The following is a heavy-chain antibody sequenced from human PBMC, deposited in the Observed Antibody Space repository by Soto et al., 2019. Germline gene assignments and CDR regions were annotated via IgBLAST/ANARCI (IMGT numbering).Heavy chain of an antibody. Sequence: QVQLVESGGGVVQPGRALRLACAASGFTFSSYGMHWVRQAPDRGLEWLAIIWYDGSNKYYPDSVKGRFTISRDNSNNTLILQMNSLRAEDTAVYYCATDPRDYYFDYWRQGTLVTVSS. CDR2: IWYDGSNK. V-gene: IGHV3-33*01. J-gene: IGHJ4*02. CDR1: GFTFSSYG. CDR3: ATDPRDYYFDY.